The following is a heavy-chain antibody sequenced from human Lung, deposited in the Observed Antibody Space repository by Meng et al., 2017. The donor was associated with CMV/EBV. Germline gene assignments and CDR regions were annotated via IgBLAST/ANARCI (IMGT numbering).Heavy chain of an antibody. Sequence: QVQLQEAGPGLVKASGTLSLTCGVSGVAISSNIRRTWVRQPPGKGLEWIGDIDDSGSTNYNPSLNSRISISLDKSKNHFSLKVNSVTAADTAVYYCARGKQDAWELLAYWGQGALVTVSS. D-gene: IGHD1-26*01. CDR2: IDDSGST. CDR3: ARGKQDAWELLAY. CDR1: GVAISSNIR. V-gene: IGHV4-4*02. J-gene: IGHJ4*02.